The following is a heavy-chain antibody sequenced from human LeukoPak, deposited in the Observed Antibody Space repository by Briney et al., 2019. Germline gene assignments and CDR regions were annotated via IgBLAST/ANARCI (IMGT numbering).Heavy chain of an antibody. CDR1: GFSFNDFA. J-gene: IGHJ6*02. Sequence: GGSLRLSCAASGFSFNDFAMSWVHQAPGKGLEWVSAISGSGGSTYYADSVKGRFTISRDNSKNTVYLQMNSLRTEDTAVYYCARGLPNYYGMDVWGQGTTVTVSS. V-gene: IGHV3-23*01. CDR2: ISGSGGST. CDR3: ARGLPNYYGMDV.